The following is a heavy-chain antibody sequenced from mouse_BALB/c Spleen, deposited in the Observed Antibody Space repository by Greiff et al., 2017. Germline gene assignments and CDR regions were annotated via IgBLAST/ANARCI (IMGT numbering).Heavy chain of an antibody. J-gene: IGHJ3*01. CDR3: ARANWDGGFAY. Sequence: EVKLQESGPGLVKPSQSLSLTCTVTGYSITSDYAWNWIRQFPGNKLEWMGYISYSGSTRYNPSLKSRISITRDTSKNQFFLQLNSVTTEDTATYYCARANWDGGFAYWGQGTLVTVSA. D-gene: IGHD4-1*01. V-gene: IGHV3-2*02. CDR1: GYSITSDYA. CDR2: ISYSGST.